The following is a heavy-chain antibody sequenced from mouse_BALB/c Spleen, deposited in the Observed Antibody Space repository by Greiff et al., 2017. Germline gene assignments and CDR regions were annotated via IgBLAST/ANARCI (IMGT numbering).Heavy chain of an antibody. CDR3: ARYLGYYGSPLYYAMDY. J-gene: IGHJ4*01. V-gene: IGHV5-9*03. CDR1: GFTFSSYT. CDR2: ISSGGGNT. Sequence: EVQVVESGGGLVKPGGSLKLSCAASGFTFSSYTMSWVRQTPEKRLEWVATISSGGGNTYYPDSVKGRFTISRDNAKNNLYLQMSSLRSEDTALYYCARYLGYYGSPLYYAMDYWGQGTSVTVSS. D-gene: IGHD1-1*01.